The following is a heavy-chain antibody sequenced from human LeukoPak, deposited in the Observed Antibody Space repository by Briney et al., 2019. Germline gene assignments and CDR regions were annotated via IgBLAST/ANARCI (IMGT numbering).Heavy chain of an antibody. V-gene: IGHV3-7*01. J-gene: IGHJ4*02. CDR3: ARDYGGNDGAFDY. Sequence: GRSLRLSCAASGFTFSSDWMSCVRQAPGKWLEWVANIKKDGSEKYYVDSVKGRFTISRGNAKNSLYLQMNSLRAEDTAVYYCARDYGGNDGAFDYWGRGTLVTVSS. CDR2: IKKDGSEK. CDR1: GFTFSSDW. D-gene: IGHD4-23*01.